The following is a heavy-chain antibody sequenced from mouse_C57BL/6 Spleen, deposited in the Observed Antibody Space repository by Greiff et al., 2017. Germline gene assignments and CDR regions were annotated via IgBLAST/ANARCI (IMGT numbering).Heavy chain of an antibody. CDR3: AEEGDYYGSGHEDY. V-gene: IGHV2-3*01. D-gene: IGHD1-1*01. Sequence: VKLQESGPGLVAPSQSLSITCTVSGFSLTSSGVSWVRQPPGKGLEWLGVIWGDGSTNYHSAPISRLSISKDNSKSQVFLKLNSLQTDDTATYYCAEEGDYYGSGHEDYWGQGTSVTVSS. CDR2: IWGDGST. J-gene: IGHJ4*01. CDR1: GFSLTSSG.